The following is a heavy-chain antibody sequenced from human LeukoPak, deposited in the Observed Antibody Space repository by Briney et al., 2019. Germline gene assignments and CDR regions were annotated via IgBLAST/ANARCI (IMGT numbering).Heavy chain of an antibody. D-gene: IGHD5-12*01. CDR1: GYTFTGYY. Sequence: ASVKVSCKASGYTFTGYYMHWVRQAPGQGLEWMGRINPNSGGTNYAQKFQGRVTMTRDTSISTAYMELSRLRSDDTAVYYCAREASRGYSGYGLFDYWGQGTLVTVSS. J-gene: IGHJ4*02. V-gene: IGHV1-2*06. CDR3: AREASRGYSGYGLFDY. CDR2: INPNSGGT.